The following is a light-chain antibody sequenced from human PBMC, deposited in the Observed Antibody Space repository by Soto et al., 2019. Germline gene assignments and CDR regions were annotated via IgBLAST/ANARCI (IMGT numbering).Light chain of an antibody. CDR1: QSISSW. J-gene: IGKJ4*01. V-gene: IGKV1-5*01. CDR3: QQYNSYSLP. CDR2: DAS. Sequence: DIQMTQSPSTLSASVGDRVTITCRASQSISSWLAWYQQKPGKAPKVLIYDASTLESGVPSRFSGSGSGTECTLTISSLQPDDFAIYYCQQYNSYSLPFGGGTKVEIK.